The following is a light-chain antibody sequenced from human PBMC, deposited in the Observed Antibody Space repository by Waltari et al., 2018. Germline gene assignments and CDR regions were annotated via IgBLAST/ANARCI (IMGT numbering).Light chain of an antibody. V-gene: IGLV2-8*01. J-gene: IGLJ1*01. Sequence: QSALTQPPSASGSPGQSVTIPCPGTSSYVGGYNYVSWYQQHPGKAPKLMIYEVSKRPSGVPDRFSGSKSGNTASLTVSGLQAEDEADYYCSSYAGSNNLDVFGTGTKVTVL. CDR1: SSYVGGYNY. CDR3: SSYAGSNNLDV. CDR2: EVS.